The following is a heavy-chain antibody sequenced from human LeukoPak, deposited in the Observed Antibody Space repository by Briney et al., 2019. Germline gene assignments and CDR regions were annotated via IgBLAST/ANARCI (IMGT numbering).Heavy chain of an antibody. CDR2: IYTSGST. D-gene: IGHD3-3*01. J-gene: IGHJ3*02. CDR1: GGSISSGSYY. CDR3: ARLFTDHDAFDI. Sequence: SETLSLTCTVSGGSISSGSYYWSWIRQPAGKGLEWIGRIYTSGSTNYNPSLKSRVTISVDTSKNQFSLKLSSVTAADTAVYYCARLFTDHDAFDIWGQGTMVTVSS. V-gene: IGHV4-61*02.